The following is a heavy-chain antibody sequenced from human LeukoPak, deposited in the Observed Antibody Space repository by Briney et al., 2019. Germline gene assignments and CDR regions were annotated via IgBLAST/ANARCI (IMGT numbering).Heavy chain of an antibody. Sequence: SETLSLTCAVYGGSFSGYYWSWIRQPPGKGLEWIGEINHSGSTNYNPSLKSRVTISVDTSKNQFSLKLSSVTAADTAVYYCARDSSIVGTTGAFDIWGQGTMVIVSS. CDR2: INHSGST. CDR1: GGSFSGYY. J-gene: IGHJ3*02. CDR3: ARDSSIVGTTGAFDI. V-gene: IGHV4-34*01. D-gene: IGHD1-26*01.